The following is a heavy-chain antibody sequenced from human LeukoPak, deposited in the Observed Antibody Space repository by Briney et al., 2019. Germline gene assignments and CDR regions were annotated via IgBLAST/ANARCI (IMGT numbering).Heavy chain of an antibody. Sequence: GGSLRLSCAASGFTFTRYGMHWVRQAPGKGLEWVAVISHDESHKYYADSVKGRFTISRDNSKNTLYLQMNSLRAEDTAVYYCARDGIAAAGIGRFDPWGQGTLVTVSS. V-gene: IGHV3-30*03. J-gene: IGHJ5*02. CDR3: ARDGIAAAGIGRFDP. CDR1: GFTFTRYG. CDR2: ISHDESHK. D-gene: IGHD6-13*01.